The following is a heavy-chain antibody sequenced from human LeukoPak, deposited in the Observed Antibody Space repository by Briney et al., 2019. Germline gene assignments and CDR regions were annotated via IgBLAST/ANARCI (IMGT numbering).Heavy chain of an antibody. D-gene: IGHD5-18*01. CDR1: GFTFRNFP. J-gene: IGHJ4*02. CDR2: ISANGDDT. Sequence: GGSLRLSYSASGFTFRNFPMHWVRQAPRKGLEYVAAISANGDDTYYKDSVKGRFTISRDNYKNTLNLQLSSLKSDDTAVYYCVKEDSAYYDCWGQGTLVTVSS. V-gene: IGHV3-64D*06. CDR3: VKEDSAYYDC.